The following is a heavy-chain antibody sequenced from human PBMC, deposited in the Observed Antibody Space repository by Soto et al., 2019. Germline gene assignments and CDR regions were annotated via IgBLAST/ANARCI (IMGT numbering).Heavy chain of an antibody. CDR2: INHSGST. CDR1: GGSFSGYF. V-gene: IGHV4-34*01. Sequence: PSETLSLTCAVYGGSFSGYFWNWIRQSPGKGLEWIGEINHSGSTNYNPSLKSRVTILVDTSKNQFSLKMSSVTAADTAVYYCARLNYYDSSGQNWFDPWDQGILVTVSS. J-gene: IGHJ5*01. CDR3: ARLNYYDSSGQNWFDP. D-gene: IGHD3-22*01.